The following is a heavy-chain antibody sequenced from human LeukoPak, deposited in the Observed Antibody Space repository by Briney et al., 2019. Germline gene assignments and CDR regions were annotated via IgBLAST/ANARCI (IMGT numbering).Heavy chain of an antibody. J-gene: IGHJ4*02. CDR3: ASLSVSCSTGYDY. D-gene: IGHD1-26*01. CDR2: INHSGST. Sequence: SETLSLTCAVYGGSFSGYYWSWIRQPPGKGLEWIGEINHSGSTNYNPTLKSRVTISVDTSKNQFSLKLSSVTAADTAVYYCASLSVSCSTGYDYWGQGTLVTVSS. CDR1: GGSFSGYY. V-gene: IGHV4-34*01.